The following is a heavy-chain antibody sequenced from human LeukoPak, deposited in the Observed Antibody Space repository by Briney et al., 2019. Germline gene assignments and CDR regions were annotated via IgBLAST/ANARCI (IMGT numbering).Heavy chain of an antibody. V-gene: IGHV3-23*01. J-gene: IGHJ6*02. CDR3: AKSISTSALGYYYYGLDV. Sequence: GGSLRLSCAASGFTFSSYWMSWVRQAPGKGLEWVSGISGSGGSTYYADAVKGRFIISRDNSKNTLYLQMNSLRAEDTAVYYCAKSISTSALGYYYYGLDVWGQGTTVTVSS. CDR2: ISGSGGST. D-gene: IGHD2-15*01. CDR1: GFTFSSYW.